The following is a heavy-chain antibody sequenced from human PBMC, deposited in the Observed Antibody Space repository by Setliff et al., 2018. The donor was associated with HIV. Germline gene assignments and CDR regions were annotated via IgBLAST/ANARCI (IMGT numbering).Heavy chain of an antibody. CDR2: INVNNDAT. CDR3: ARDLVVVAPYYCYDP. CDR1: GYTFTSHY. Sequence: ASVKVSCKASGYTFTSHYIHWVRQAPGQGLEWMGWINVNNDATNYAQKFQGRVSMTRDTSISTAYMDLDSLTSDDTAVYYCARDLVVVAPYYCYDPWGQGTLVTVSS. J-gene: IGHJ5*02. D-gene: IGHD2-15*01. V-gene: IGHV1-2*02.